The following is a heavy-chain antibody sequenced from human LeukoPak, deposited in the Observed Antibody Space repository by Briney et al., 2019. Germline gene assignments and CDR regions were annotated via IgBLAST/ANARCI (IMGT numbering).Heavy chain of an antibody. D-gene: IGHD6-13*01. J-gene: IGHJ5*02. Sequence: GASVKVSCKASGYTFTSYYMHWVRQAPGQGLECMGIINPSGGSTSYAQKFQGRVTMTRDMSTSTVYMELSSLRSEDTAVYYCARDKSVSAGTRNWFDPWGQGTLVTVSS. CDR2: INPSGGST. V-gene: IGHV1-46*01. CDR1: GYTFTSYY. CDR3: ARDKSVSAGTRNWFDP.